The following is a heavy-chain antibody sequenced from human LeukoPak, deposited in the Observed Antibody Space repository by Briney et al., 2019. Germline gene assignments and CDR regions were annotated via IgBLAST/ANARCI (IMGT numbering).Heavy chain of an antibody. Sequence: PSETLSLTCTVSGGSISSYYWSWIRQPAGKGLEWIGRIYTSGSTNYNPSLKSRVTMSVDTSKNQFSLKLSSVTAADTAVYYCARDGHREYYDFWSGLFGIAAFDIWGQGTMVTVSS. CDR1: GGSISSYY. V-gene: IGHV4-4*07. D-gene: IGHD3-3*01. CDR3: ARDGHREYYDFWSGLFGIAAFDI. CDR2: IYTSGST. J-gene: IGHJ3*02.